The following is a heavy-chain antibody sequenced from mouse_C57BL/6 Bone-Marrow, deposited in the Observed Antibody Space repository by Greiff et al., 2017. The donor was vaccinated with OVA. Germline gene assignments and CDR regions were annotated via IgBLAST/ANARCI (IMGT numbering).Heavy chain of an antibody. Sequence: VQLKQSGPELVKPGASVKIPCKASGYTFTDYNMDWVKQSHGKSLEWIGDINPNNGGTIYNQKFKGKATLTVDKSSSTAYMELRSLTSEDTAVYYCALITTVVGAYWGQGTLVTVSA. CDR2: INPNNGGT. CDR1: GYTFTDYN. CDR3: ALITTVVGAY. D-gene: IGHD1-1*01. V-gene: IGHV1-18*01. J-gene: IGHJ3*01.